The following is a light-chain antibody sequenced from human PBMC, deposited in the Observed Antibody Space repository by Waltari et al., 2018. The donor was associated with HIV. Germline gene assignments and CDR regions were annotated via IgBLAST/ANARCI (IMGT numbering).Light chain of an antibody. CDR1: QDIGSN. J-gene: IGKJ3*01. V-gene: IGKV1-33*01. CDR2: DAA. CDR3: QQYDNLPQFN. Sequence: DIQMTQSPPSLSASIGDRVSITCQASQDIGSNLSWYQQKPGTAPKLLIYDAANLQTGVPSRFSGSGSGTDFTFTISSLQPEDFATYFCQQYDNLPQFNFGPGTKVD.